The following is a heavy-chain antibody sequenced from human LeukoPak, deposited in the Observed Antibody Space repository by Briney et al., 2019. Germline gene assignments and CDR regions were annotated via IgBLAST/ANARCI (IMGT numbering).Heavy chain of an antibody. CDR1: GGTFSSYA. D-gene: IGHD1-20*01. V-gene: IGHV1-69*04. J-gene: IGHJ5*02. CDR2: IIPILGIA. Sequence: SVKVSCKASGGTFSSYAISWVRQAPGQGLEWMGRIIPILGIANYAQKFQGRVTITADKSTSTAYMELSSLRSEDTAVYYCAREGRFNWSDVGYNWFYPWGQGTLVTVSS. CDR3: AREGRFNWSDVGYNWFYP.